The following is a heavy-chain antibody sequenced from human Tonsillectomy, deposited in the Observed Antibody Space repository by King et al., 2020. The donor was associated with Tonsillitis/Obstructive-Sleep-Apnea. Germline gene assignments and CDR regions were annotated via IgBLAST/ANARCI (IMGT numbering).Heavy chain of an antibody. V-gene: IGHV3-30*18. Sequence: QVQLVESGGGVVQPGRSLRLSCAASGFTFSRYGMHWVRQAPGKGLEWVAIISYDGSYKYYADSVKGRFTISRDKSKNTLYLQINSLRDEDTAVYYCAKARERYPAWYFDLWGRGTLVTVSS. CDR2: ISYDGSYK. D-gene: IGHD1-1*01. CDR1: GFTFSRYG. J-gene: IGHJ2*01. CDR3: AKARERYPAWYFDL.